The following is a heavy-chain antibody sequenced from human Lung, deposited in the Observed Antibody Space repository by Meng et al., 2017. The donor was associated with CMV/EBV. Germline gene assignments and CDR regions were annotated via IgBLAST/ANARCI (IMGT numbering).Heavy chain of an antibody. CDR3: ARSIVVVIATLDH. J-gene: IGHJ5*02. D-gene: IGHD2-21*01. V-gene: IGHV1-2*02. CDR1: GYTFTAYY. CDR2: INPNTGDT. Sequence: ASXXVFXKASGYTFTAYYLHWVRQAPGQGLEWMGWINPNTGDTNYAQKFQGGVTMTRDTSISTAYMELSSLTSDDTAVYYCARSIVVVIATLDHWGQGTLVTVSS.